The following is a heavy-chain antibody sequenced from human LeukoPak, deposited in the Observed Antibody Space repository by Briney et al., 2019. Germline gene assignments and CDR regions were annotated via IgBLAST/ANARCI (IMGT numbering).Heavy chain of an antibody. CDR1: GYTFTSYG. CDR3: VRHATTQLGKGFDY. Sequence: ASVKVSCKASGYTFTSYGISWVRQAPGQGLEWMGWISAYNGNTNYAQKLQGRVTMTTDTSTSTAYMELRSLRSDDTAVYYCVRHATTQLGKGFDYWGQGTLVTVSS. D-gene: IGHD1/OR15-1a*01. J-gene: IGHJ4*02. V-gene: IGHV1-18*01. CDR2: ISAYNGNT.